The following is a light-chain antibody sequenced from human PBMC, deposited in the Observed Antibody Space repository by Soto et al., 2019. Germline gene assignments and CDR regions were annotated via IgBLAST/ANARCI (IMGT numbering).Light chain of an antibody. Sequence: EIVLTQSPGTLSLSPGERATLSCRASQSVSSSYLAWYQQKPGQAPRLLIYGASSRATGNPDRFSGSGSGTDFTLPISRLEPQDFAVYYCQQYGSSLFTFGPGTKVDSK. CDR1: QSVSSSY. V-gene: IGKV3-20*01. CDR3: QQYGSSLFT. CDR2: GAS. J-gene: IGKJ3*01.